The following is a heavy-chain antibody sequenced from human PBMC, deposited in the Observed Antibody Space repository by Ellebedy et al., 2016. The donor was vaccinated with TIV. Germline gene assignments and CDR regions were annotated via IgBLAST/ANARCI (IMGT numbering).Heavy chain of an antibody. CDR3: AKGRGVGPYYFDY. CDR1: GFTFDDYA. V-gene: IGHV3-9*01. Sequence: GGSLRLSXAASGFTFDDYAMHWVRQAPGKGLEWVSGISWNSGSIGYADSVKGRFTISRDNAKNSLYLQMSSLRAEDTALYYCAKGRGVGPYYFDYWGQGTLVTVSS. CDR2: ISWNSGSI. J-gene: IGHJ4*02.